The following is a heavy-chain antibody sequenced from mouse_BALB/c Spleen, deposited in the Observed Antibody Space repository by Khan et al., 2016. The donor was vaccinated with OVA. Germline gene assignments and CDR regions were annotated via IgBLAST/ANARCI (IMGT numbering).Heavy chain of an antibody. D-gene: IGHD4-1*02. CDR2: INRDGTYT. Sequence: EVELVESGGDLVKPGGSLKLSCAASGFTFSNYGMSWVRQIPDKRLEWVATINRDGTYTYYPDSVKGRFTISTNNAKNTPYLELSSLKSEDTAMYCAASESTESFAYWGQGTLVTVSA. J-gene: IGHJ3*01. CDR3: ASESTESFAY. V-gene: IGHV5-6*01. CDR1: GFTFSNYG.